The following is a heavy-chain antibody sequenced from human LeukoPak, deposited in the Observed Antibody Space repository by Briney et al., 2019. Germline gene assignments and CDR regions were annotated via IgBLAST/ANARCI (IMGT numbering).Heavy chain of an antibody. D-gene: IGHD6-19*01. J-gene: IGHJ3*02. Sequence: SETLSLTCTVSGGSISSSYYYWGWIRQPPGTGLEWIGSIYYSGSTYYNPSLRSRVTISVDTSKNQFSLKLSSVTAADTAVYYCARHLIAVAGTGSVFDIWGQGTTVTVSS. CDR2: IYYSGST. CDR1: GGSISSSYYY. V-gene: IGHV4-39*01. CDR3: ARHLIAVAGTGSVFDI.